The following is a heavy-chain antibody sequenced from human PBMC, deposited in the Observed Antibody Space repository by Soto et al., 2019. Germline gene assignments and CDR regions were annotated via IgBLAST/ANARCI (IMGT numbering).Heavy chain of an antibody. CDR1: GFTFSSRS. CDR2: IHPDGGDK. V-gene: IGHV3-7*01. J-gene: IGHJ6*03. CDR3: SRDYYFYIAV. Sequence: EVQLVESGGGLVQPGGSLRLSCAASGFTFSSRSMTWVRQAPGKGLEWVANIHPDGGDKYYVDSVKGRFTISRDNAKNSLYLQMDSLGAEDTGVYFCSRDYYFYIAVWGKGTTVTLSS.